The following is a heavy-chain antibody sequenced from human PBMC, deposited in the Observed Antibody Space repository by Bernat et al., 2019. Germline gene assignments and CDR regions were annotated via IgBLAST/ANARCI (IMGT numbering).Heavy chain of an antibody. CDR2: LTGSGDRT. D-gene: IGHD6-19*01. Sequence: EVQLLESGGGLVQPGGSLRLSCAASGFTFSTYAMSWVRQAPGKGLEWVSSLTGSGDRTYYADSVKGRFTIPRDNSKSTLYLQMNSLRAEDTAVYHCAKPRSGWYIFDYWGQGTLVTVSS. V-gene: IGHV3-23*01. CDR3: AKPRSGWYIFDY. J-gene: IGHJ4*02. CDR1: GFTFSTYA.